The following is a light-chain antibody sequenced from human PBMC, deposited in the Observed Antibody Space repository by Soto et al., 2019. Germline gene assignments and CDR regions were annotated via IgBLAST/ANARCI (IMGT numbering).Light chain of an antibody. CDR2: GAS. CDR3: QQYNNWPPYT. CDR1: QSVSSN. V-gene: IGKV3-15*01. Sequence: EIVMTHSPATLSVSPGERATRSCRASQSVSSNLAWYQQKPGQAPRLLIYGASTRATGIPARFSGSGSGTEFTLTISSLPSEDFAVYYCQQYNNWPPYTFGQGTKLEIK. J-gene: IGKJ2*01.